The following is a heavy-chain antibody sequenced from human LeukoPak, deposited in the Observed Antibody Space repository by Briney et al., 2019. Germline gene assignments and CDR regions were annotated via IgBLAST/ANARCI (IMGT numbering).Heavy chain of an antibody. CDR3: AKEIEGYSYVDWFDP. D-gene: IGHD5-18*01. CDR1: GFTFSSYA. V-gene: IGHV3-23*01. CDR2: MSGSGGST. Sequence: PGGSLRLSCAASGFTFSSYAMSWVRQAPGKGLEWVSAMSGSGGSTYYADSVKGRFTISRDNSKNTLYLQMNSLRAEDTAVYYCAKEIEGYSYVDWFDPWGQGTLVTVSS. J-gene: IGHJ5*02.